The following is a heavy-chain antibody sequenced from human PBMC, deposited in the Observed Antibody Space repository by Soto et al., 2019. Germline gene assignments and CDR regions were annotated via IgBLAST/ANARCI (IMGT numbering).Heavy chain of an antibody. D-gene: IGHD2-15*01. CDR3: ARSRFVVGVTEDYYGMDV. J-gene: IGHJ6*01. Sequence: QVQLVQSGAEVKKPGSSVKVSCKSSGGTFSNSPISWVRQAPGQGLEWVGGVIPVFKTANYAQKFQGRVTSTADESTNTAYMGLSSLRSGDTAVYYCARSRFVVGVTEDYYGMDVW. V-gene: IGHV1-69*12. CDR2: VIPVFKTA. CDR1: GGTFSNSP.